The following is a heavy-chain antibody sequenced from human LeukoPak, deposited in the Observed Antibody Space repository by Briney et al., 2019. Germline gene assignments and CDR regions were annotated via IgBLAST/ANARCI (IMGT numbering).Heavy chain of an antibody. J-gene: IGHJ4*02. V-gene: IGHV4-59*01. CDR3: AREVGYCSGGSCYSYFDY. CDR2: IHYSGST. D-gene: IGHD2-15*01. CDR1: GGSISSYY. Sequence: SETLSLTCTVSGGSISSYYWSWIRQPPGKGLEWIGYIHYSGSTNYNDSLTNRVTISVDTSKNQFSLKLSSVTAADTAVYYCAREVGYCSGGSCYSYFDYWGQGTLVTVSS.